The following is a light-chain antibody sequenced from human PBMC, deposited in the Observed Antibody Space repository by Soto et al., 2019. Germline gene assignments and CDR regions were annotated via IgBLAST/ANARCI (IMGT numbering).Light chain of an antibody. CDR3: GADHGSGSNFVSEKV. Sequence: QSVLTQPPSASASLGASVTLTCTLSSGYSNYKVDWYQQRPGKGPRFVMRVGTGGIVGSKGDGIPDRFSVLGSGLNRYLTIKNIQEEDESDYHCGADHGSGSNFVSEKVFGGGTKVTVL. V-gene: IGLV9-49*01. CDR1: SGYSNYK. J-gene: IGLJ2*01. CDR2: VGTGGIVG.